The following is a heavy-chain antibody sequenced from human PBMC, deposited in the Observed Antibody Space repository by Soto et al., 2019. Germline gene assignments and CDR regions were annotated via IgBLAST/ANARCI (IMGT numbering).Heavy chain of an antibody. CDR3: ARGATVTQYDY. CDR1: GVSVSSGSFY. CDR2: GSYSGTT. V-gene: IGHV4-61*01. D-gene: IGHD4-17*01. Sequence: SSETLSLTCTVSGVSVSSGSFYWAWIRQPPGKGLEWIGFGSYSGTTNYKPSLKSRVTISVDTSRSQISLMVSSLTAADTAVYYCARGATVTQYDYWGQGTLVTVSS. J-gene: IGHJ4*02.